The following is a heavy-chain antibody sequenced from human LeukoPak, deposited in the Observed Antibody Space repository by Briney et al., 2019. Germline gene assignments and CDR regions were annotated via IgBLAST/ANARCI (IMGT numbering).Heavy chain of an antibody. Sequence: PSETLSLTCTVSGGSISTSSYYWGWVRQPPGTGLEWIGNIFYSGSTYYSPSLKSRVTISLDTSRNQFSLKLNSVTAADTAVYYCARDSYGGQFDYWGQGTLVTVSS. V-gene: IGHV4-39*07. J-gene: IGHJ4*02. CDR3: ARDSYGGQFDY. D-gene: IGHD5-18*01. CDR2: IFYSGST. CDR1: GGSISTSSYY.